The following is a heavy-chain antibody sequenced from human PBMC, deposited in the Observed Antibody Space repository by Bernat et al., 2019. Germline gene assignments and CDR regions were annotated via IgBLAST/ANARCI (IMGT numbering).Heavy chain of an antibody. Sequence: QVQLVESGGGVVQPGRSLRLSCAASGFTFSSYAMHWVRQAPGKGLEWVAVISYDGSNKYYADSVKGRFTISRDNSKNTLYLQMNSLRAEDTAVYYCARDRGATMDFDAFDIWGQGTMVTVSS. CDR1: GFTFSSYA. CDR2: ISYDGSNK. CDR3: ARDRGATMDFDAFDI. D-gene: IGHD5-12*01. J-gene: IGHJ3*02. V-gene: IGHV3-30*01.